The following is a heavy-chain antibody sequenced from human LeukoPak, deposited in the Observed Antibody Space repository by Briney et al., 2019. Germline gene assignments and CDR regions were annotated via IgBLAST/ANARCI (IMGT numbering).Heavy chain of an antibody. D-gene: IGHD1-1*01. Sequence: GGSLRLSCAASGFTFSTQGMHWVRQAPGKGLEWVAFIRYDGSDESYADSVKGRFTISRDTSKNTLYLQMNSLRTEDTAVYYCTANWNGDYWGQGTLVSVSS. CDR2: IRYDGSDE. CDR1: GFTFSTQG. V-gene: IGHV3-30*02. CDR3: TANWNGDY. J-gene: IGHJ4*02.